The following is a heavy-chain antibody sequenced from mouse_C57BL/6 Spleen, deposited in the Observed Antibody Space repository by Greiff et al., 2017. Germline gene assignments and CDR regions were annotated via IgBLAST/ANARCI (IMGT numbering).Heavy chain of an antibody. CDR1: GYTFTSYW. CDR2: IDPNSGGT. V-gene: IGHV1-72*01. D-gene: IGHD2-4*01. CDR3: ARGRDYDVGYYAMDY. Sequence: QVQLQQPGAELVKPGASVKLSCKASGYTFTSYWMHWVKQRPGRGLEWIGRIDPNSGGTKYNEKFKSKATLTVDKPSSTAYMQLSSRTSEDSAVYYCARGRDYDVGYYAMDYWGQGTSVTVSS. J-gene: IGHJ4*01.